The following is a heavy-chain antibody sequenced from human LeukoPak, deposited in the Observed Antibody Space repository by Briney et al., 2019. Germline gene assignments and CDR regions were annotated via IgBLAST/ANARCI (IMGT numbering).Heavy chain of an antibody. D-gene: IGHD5-18*01. Sequence: SETLSLTCTVSGGSISGYYWSWIRQPPGKGLEWIGYIYYSGSTNYNPSLKSRVTISVDTSKNQFSLKLSPVTAADTAVYYCARAVKVYSPSYGMDVWGQGTTVIVPS. CDR2: IYYSGST. V-gene: IGHV4-59*01. CDR3: ARAVKVYSPSYGMDV. CDR1: GGSISGYY. J-gene: IGHJ6*02.